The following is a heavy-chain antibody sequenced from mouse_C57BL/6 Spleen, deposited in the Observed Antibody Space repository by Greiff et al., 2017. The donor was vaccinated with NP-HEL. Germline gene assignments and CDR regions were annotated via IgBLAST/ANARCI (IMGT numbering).Heavy chain of an antibody. CDR1: GFTFSDYY. J-gene: IGHJ2*01. CDR2: INYDGSST. CDR3: ARDSEGKGFDY. Sequence: EVKLVESEGGLVQPGSSMKLSCTASGFTFSDYYMAWVRQVPEKGLEWVANINYDGSSTYYLDSLKSRFIISRDNAKNILYLQMSSLKSEDTATYYCARDSEGKGFDYWGQGTTLTVSS. V-gene: IGHV5-16*01.